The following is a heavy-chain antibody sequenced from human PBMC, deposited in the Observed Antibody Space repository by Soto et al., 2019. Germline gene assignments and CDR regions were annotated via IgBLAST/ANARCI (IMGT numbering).Heavy chain of an antibody. CDR2: ISYDGSNT. J-gene: IGHJ4*02. CDR3: ARGGEGDYGVQGCDY. D-gene: IGHD4-17*01. Sequence: QVQLVESGGGVVQPGRSLRLSCVASGFNFNSYALQWVCQAPGKGLEWVAVISYDGSNTYYADSVRGRFTVSRDISKNTLYLQMSSLRPEDTAVYYCARGGEGDYGVQGCDYWGQGTLVTVSS. V-gene: IGHV3-30-3*01. CDR1: GFNFNSYA.